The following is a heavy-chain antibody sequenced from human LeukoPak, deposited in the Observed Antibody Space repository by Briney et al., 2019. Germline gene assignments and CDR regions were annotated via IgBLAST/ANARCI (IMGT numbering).Heavy chain of an antibody. CDR3: ARGGFYCGGDCYVDY. Sequence: SETLSLTCAVYGGSFSAYYWSWIRQPPGKGLEWIGEINHSGSTNYDPSLKSRVTISVDTSKNQFSLKVSSVTAADTAVYYCARGGFYCGGDCYVDYWGQGTLVTVSS. V-gene: IGHV4-34*01. CDR1: GGSFSAYY. D-gene: IGHD2-21*02. J-gene: IGHJ4*02. CDR2: INHSGST.